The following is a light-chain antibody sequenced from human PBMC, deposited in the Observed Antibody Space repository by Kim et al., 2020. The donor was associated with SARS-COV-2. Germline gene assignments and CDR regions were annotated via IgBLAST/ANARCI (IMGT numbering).Light chain of an antibody. V-gene: IGKV1-9*01. J-gene: IGKJ1*01. Sequence: IQLTQSPSSLSASVGDRVTITCRASQGISSYIAWYQQKPGKAPKLLIYAASTLQSGVPATFSGSGSGTEFTLTISSLQPEDFATYYCQQLNSYPRTFGQGTKVEIK. CDR2: AAS. CDR1: QGISSY. CDR3: QQLNSYPRT.